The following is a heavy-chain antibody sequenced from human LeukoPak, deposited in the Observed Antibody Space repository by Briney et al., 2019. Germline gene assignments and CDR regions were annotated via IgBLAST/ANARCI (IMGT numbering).Heavy chain of an antibody. V-gene: IGHV4-4*07. J-gene: IGHJ6*03. Sequence: SETLSLTCTVSGASISSYFWTWIRQPAGKGLEWIGRIYTSGRTNYNPSLNSRVTISRDTSKNHFSLQLSSVTAADTAVYFCARGRVSSSTWHSTYYYYFYMDVWGKGTTVTVSS. CDR2: IYTSGRT. D-gene: IGHD4-11*01. CDR3: ARGRVSSSTWHSTYYYYFYMDV. CDR1: GASISSYF.